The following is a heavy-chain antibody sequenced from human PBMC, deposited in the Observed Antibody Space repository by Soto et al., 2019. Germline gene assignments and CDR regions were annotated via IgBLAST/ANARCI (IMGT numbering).Heavy chain of an antibody. CDR3: ARVCGGDGHHGVDG. J-gene: IGHJ6*02. Sequence: QVQLQESGPGLVKPSQTLSLTCTVSGGSISSGGYYWSWIRQHPGKGLEWIGYIYYSGSTYYNPSVGSRVGMAGDTSENGGGRKLSCVTAAGAGVYDGARVCGGDGHHGVDGWGQGTTVTVSS. CDR1: GGSISSGGYY. CDR2: IYYSGST. V-gene: IGHV4-31*03. D-gene: IGHD2-21*02.